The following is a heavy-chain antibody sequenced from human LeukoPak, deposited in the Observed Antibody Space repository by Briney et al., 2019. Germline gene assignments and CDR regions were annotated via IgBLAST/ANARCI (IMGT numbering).Heavy chain of an antibody. Sequence: GGSLRLSCAASGFTFSSYSMNWVRQAPGKGLEWVSSISSSSSYIYYADSVKGRFTISRDNAKNSLYLQMNSLRAEDTAVYYCARDLWAFDFWSGYHWGQGTLVTVSS. D-gene: IGHD3-3*01. CDR1: GFTFSSYS. CDR2: ISSSSSYI. V-gene: IGHV3-21*01. CDR3: ARDLWAFDFWSGYH. J-gene: IGHJ4*02.